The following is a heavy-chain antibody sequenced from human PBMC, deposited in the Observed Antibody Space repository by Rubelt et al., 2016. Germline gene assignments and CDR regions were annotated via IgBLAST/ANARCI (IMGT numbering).Heavy chain of an antibody. Sequence: QVQLVESGGGVVQPGRSLRLSCAASGFTFSSYAMHWVRQAPGKGLEWVAIISYDGSNKYYADSVKRQFPITKDNSKKRLFLQLKSLGAEETAVDYCAKVKAGGFGGGHLDYWGQGTLVTVSS. CDR3: AKVKAGGFGGGHLDY. J-gene: IGHJ4*02. CDR2: ISYDGSNK. V-gene: IGHV3-30*04. D-gene: IGHD3-16*01. CDR1: GFTFSSYA.